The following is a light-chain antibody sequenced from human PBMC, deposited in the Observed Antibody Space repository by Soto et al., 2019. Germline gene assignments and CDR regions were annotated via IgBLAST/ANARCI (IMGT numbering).Light chain of an antibody. V-gene: IGLV2-14*03. CDR1: SSDVGGYNY. CDR3: SSYTTFSSVV. CDR2: DVS. J-gene: IGLJ2*01. Sequence: QSALTQPASVSGSPGQSITISCTGTSSDVGGYNYVSWYQQHPGKVPKLIIYDVSNRPSGVSNRFSGSKSGNTASLTISGLQAEDEADYYCSSYTTFSSVVFGGGTKVTVL.